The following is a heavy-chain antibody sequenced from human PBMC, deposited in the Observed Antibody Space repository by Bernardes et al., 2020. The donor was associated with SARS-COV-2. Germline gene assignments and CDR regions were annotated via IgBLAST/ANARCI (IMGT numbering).Heavy chain of an antibody. CDR2: ISSSGGTI. D-gene: IGHD1-26*01. CDR3: ARGLVGPTAGYFDY. V-gene: IGHV3-11*01. J-gene: IGHJ4*02. CDR1: EFTFSDYY. Sequence: GGSLRLSCAASEFTFSDYYMSWIRQAPGKGLEWISYISSSGGTIYYANSVKGRFTISRDSAKNSLYLQMNSLGAEDTAVYYCARGLVGPTAGYFDYWGQGTLVTVSS.